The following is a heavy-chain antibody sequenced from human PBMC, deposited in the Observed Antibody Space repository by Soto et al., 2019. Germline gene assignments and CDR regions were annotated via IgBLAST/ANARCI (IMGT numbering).Heavy chain of an antibody. V-gene: IGHV4-31*03. CDR2: IYYSGST. Sequence: SETLSLTCTVSGGSISSGGYYWSWIRQHPGKGLEWIGYIYYSGSTYYNPSLKSRVTISVDTSKNQFSLKLSSVTAADTAVYYCARVPGPIAARRTYFDYWGQGTLVTVSS. CDR3: ARVPGPIAARRTYFDY. CDR1: GGSISSGGYY. D-gene: IGHD6-6*01. J-gene: IGHJ4*02.